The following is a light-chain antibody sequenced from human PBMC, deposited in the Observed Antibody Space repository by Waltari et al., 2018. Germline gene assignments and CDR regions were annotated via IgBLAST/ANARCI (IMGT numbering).Light chain of an antibody. CDR3: QQSFSTLIT. CDR1: QSIRTY. CDR2: AAS. V-gene: IGKV1-39*01. J-gene: IGKJ5*01. Sequence: DIQLTQSPSSLSASVGDRVTITCRASQSIRTYLNWFQQKPGKAPNLLIYAASSLLSGVPSRFSCSGSGTDFTLTITSLQPEDFATYYCQQSFSTLITFGQGTRLEIK.